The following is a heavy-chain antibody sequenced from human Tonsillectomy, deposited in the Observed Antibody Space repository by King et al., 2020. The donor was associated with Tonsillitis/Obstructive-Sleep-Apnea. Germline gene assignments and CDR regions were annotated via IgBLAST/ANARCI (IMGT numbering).Heavy chain of an antibody. Sequence: VQLVESGGGVVQPGRSLRLSCAASGFTFSNYAIHWVRQAPGKGLEWVAVISYDGSNKYYADSVKGRFTISRDNSQNRLYLQMNSLRAEDTAVYYCAREGKYDSGGYADAFDIWGQGTIVTVSS. CDR1: GFTFSNYA. J-gene: IGHJ3*02. V-gene: IGHV3-30*04. CDR3: AREGKYDSGGYADAFDI. CDR2: ISYDGSNK. D-gene: IGHD3-22*01.